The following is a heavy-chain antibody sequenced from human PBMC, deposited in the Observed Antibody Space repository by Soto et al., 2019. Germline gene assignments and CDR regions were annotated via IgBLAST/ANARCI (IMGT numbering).Heavy chain of an antibody. J-gene: IGHJ6*02. CDR1: GYTFTSYY. CDR3: ARDRNSGYDYYYYGMDV. V-gene: IGHV1-46*01. D-gene: IGHD5-12*01. Sequence: ASVKVSCKASGYTFTSYYMHWVRQAPGQGLEWMGIINPSGGSTSYAQKFQGRVTMTRDTSTRTVYMELSSLRSEDTAVYYCARDRNSGYDYYYYGMDVWGQGTTVTVSS. CDR2: INPSGGST.